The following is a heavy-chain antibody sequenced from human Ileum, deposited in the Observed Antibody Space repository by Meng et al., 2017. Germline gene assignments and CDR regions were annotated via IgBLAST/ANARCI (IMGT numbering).Heavy chain of an antibody. Sequence: SETLSLTCTVSGGSISSYYWSWIRQPPGKGLEWIGYIYYSGSTNYNPSLKSRVTISVDTSKNQFSLKLSSVTAADTAVYYCARGWYGGNSGVIYYYYGMDVWGQGTMVTVSS. CDR1: GGSISSYY. J-gene: IGHJ6*02. CDR3: ARGWYGGNSGVIYYYYGMDV. CDR2: IYYSGST. V-gene: IGHV4-59*01. D-gene: IGHD4-23*01.